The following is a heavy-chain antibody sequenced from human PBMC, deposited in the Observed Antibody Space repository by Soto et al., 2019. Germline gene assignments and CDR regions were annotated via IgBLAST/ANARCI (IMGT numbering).Heavy chain of an antibody. CDR1: GGFFGGYY. V-gene: IGHV4-34*01. J-gene: IGHJ6*02. D-gene: IGHD4-17*01. CDR3: ARGVPTVVTFRVSGMDV. CDR2: INHSGST. Sequence: SETLSVTCAVYGGFFGGYYWSWSSQPPGEGLEWIGEINHSGSTNYNPSLKSRVTISVDTSKNQFSLKLSSVTAADTAVYYCARGVPTVVTFRVSGMDVWGQGTTVT.